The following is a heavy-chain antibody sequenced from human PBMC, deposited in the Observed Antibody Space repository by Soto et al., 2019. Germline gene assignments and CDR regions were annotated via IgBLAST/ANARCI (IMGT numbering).Heavy chain of an antibody. CDR2: INHSGST. D-gene: IGHD6-13*01. Sequence: SETLSLTCAVYGGSFSGYYWSWIRQPLGKGLEWIGEINHSGSTNYNPSLKSRVTISVDTSKNQFSLKLSSVTAADTAVYYCARKRAAAGTRGRVNYYYYGMDVWGQGTTVT. CDR3: ARKRAAAGTRGRVNYYYYGMDV. J-gene: IGHJ6*02. V-gene: IGHV4-34*01. CDR1: GGSFSGYY.